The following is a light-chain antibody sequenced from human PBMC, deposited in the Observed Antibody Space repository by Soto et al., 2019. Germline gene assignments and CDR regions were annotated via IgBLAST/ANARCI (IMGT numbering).Light chain of an antibody. CDR2: VAS. CDR3: QSYYSAPYT. Sequence: DIQMTQSPSSLSASVGDRVTITCRASQGINSYLAWYQRKPGKVPKLLIHVASTLQSGVPSRFSGSGSGTDFTLTISSLQPEDAAPYYCQSYYSAPYTFGQGTKLEIK. J-gene: IGKJ2*01. V-gene: IGKV1-27*01. CDR1: QGINSY.